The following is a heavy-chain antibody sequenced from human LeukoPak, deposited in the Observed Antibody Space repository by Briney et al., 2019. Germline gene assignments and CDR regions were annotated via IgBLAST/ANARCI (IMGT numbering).Heavy chain of an antibody. Sequence: GGSLRLSCAASGFTFSSYAMHWVRQAPGKGLEWVAVISYDGSNKYYADSVKGRFTISRDNSKNTLYLQMNSLRAEDTAVYYCARDTGGYCSSTSCGGIDYWGQGTLVTVSS. CDR2: ISYDGSNK. V-gene: IGHV3-30-3*01. CDR1: GFTFSSYA. J-gene: IGHJ4*02. CDR3: ARDTGGYCSSTSCGGIDY. D-gene: IGHD2-2*01.